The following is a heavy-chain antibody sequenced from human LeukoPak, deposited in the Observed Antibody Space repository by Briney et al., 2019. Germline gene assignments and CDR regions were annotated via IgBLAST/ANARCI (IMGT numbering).Heavy chain of an antibody. CDR3: ARASAAAGTRAFDI. D-gene: IGHD6-13*01. Sequence: ASVKVSCKASGYTFTGYYMHWVRQAPGQGLEWMGWINPNSGGTNYAQKFQGRVTMTRGTSISTAYMELSRLRSDDTAVYYCARASAAAGTRAFDIWGQGTMVTVSS. J-gene: IGHJ3*02. CDR2: INPNSGGT. V-gene: IGHV1-2*02. CDR1: GYTFTGYY.